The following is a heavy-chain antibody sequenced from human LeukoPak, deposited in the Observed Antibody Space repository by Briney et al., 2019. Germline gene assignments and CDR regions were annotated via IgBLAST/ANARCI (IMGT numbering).Heavy chain of an antibody. V-gene: IGHV3-33*08. J-gene: IGHJ4*02. D-gene: IGHD3-10*01. CDR1: GFTSSNYW. CDR3: ARGEGSYSAHFDY. CDR2: IWYDGSNK. Sequence: PGGSLRLSCAASGFTSSNYWMHWVRQAPGKGLEWVAVIWYDGSNKYYVDSVKGRFTISRDNSKNTLYLQMNSLRAEDTAVYYCARGEGSYSAHFDYWGQGTLVTVSS.